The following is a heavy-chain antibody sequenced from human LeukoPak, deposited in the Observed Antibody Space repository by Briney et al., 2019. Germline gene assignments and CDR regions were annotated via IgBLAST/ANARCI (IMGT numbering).Heavy chain of an antibody. CDR1: GGSISSYY. J-gene: IGHJ4*02. D-gene: IGHD3-16*01. CDR2: IYYSGST. Sequence: PSETLSLTCTVSGGSISSYYWSWIRQPPGKGLEWIGYIYYSGSTNYNPSLKSRVTISVDTSKNQFSLKLSSVTAADTAVYYCARIRGYFDCWGQGTLVTVSS. V-gene: IGHV4-59*01. CDR3: ARIRGYFDC.